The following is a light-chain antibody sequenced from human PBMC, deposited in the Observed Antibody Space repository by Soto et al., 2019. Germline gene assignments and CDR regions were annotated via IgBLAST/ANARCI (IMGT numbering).Light chain of an antibody. J-gene: IGLJ1*01. V-gene: IGLV2-14*02. CDR1: SSDVGTYNL. Sequence: QSVLTQPASVSGSPGQSITISCTGTSSDVGTYNLVSWYQQHPGEAPKLIIYEGNQRPSGVSNRIFASKSDTTASLTVSGLQAEDEADYYCSSFAGTNSFVFGTGTKLTVL. CDR3: SSFAGTNSFV. CDR2: EGN.